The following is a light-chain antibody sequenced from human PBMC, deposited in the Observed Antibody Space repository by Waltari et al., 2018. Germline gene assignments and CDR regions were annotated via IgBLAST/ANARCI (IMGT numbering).Light chain of an antibody. CDR1: HIHSNI. Sequence: SYLLTPPPSVSVAPGETARITCGGYHIHSNILHSYRQRPGQAPVLDIPYDRDRPSGNPARFSGSNSGNTATLTISRVEAGDEADYYCQVWDANTDPGVFGTGTEVTVL. J-gene: IGLJ1*01. V-gene: IGLV3-21*01. CDR3: QVWDANTDPGV. CDR2: YDR.